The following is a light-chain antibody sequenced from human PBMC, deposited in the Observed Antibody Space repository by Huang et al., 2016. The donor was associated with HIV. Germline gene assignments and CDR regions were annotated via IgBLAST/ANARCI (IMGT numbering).Light chain of an antibody. Sequence: EIVMRQSPATLSASPGERVTLSCTASQSVSSNLAWYQQKPGQGPRLLIYGAATRATGSPARVSGSGSGTEFTLTISSLQSEDFAVYYCQQYNNWPRTFGQGTKVEIK. J-gene: IGKJ1*01. CDR1: QSVSSN. CDR3: QQYNNWPRT. CDR2: GAA. V-gene: IGKV3-15*01.